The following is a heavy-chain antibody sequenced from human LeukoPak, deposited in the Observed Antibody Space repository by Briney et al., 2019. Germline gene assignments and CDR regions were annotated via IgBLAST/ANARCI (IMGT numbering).Heavy chain of an antibody. J-gene: IGHJ4*02. Sequence: SETLSLTCAVYGGSFSGYYWSWIRQPPGKGLEWIGEINHSGSTNYNPSLKSRVTISVDTSKNQLSLKLSSVTAADTAVYYCARHRSGWPEFDYWGQGTLVTASS. CDR1: GGSFSGYY. V-gene: IGHV4-34*01. CDR3: ARHRSGWPEFDY. CDR2: INHSGST. D-gene: IGHD6-19*01.